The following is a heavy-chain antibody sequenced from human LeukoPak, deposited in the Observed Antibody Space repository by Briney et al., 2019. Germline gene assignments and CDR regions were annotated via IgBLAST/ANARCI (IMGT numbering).Heavy chain of an antibody. CDR3: ARGAEYFNALDALDF. CDR2: ISYDGSGK. CDR1: GFTFSSYG. D-gene: IGHD2/OR15-2a*01. Sequence: GGSLRLSCAASGFTFSSYGMHWVRQAPGKGLEWVAVISYDGSGKYYAGFVKGRFAISRDNSKNTLSLQMNSLRVEDTAVYYCARGAEYFNALDALDFWGQGTMVTVSS. J-gene: IGHJ3*01. V-gene: IGHV3-30*19.